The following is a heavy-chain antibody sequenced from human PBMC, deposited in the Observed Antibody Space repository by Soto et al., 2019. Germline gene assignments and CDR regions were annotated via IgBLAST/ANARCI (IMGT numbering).Heavy chain of an antibody. J-gene: IGHJ5*02. Sequence: QVQLQQWGAGLLKPSETLSLTCAVYGGSFSGYYWSWIRQPPGKGLEWIGEINHSGSTNYNPSLKSRGTIAVDTSKNQFSLKLSSVTAADTAVYYCARVREPLTGGPWFDPWGQGTLVTVSS. CDR2: INHSGST. CDR1: GGSFSGYY. CDR3: ARVREPLTGGPWFDP. D-gene: IGHD1-26*01. V-gene: IGHV4-34*01.